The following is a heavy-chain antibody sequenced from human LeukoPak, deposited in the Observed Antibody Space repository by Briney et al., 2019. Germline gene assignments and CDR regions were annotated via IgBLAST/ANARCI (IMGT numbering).Heavy chain of an antibody. CDR2: ISGSGGST. V-gene: IGHV3-23*01. J-gene: IGHJ4*02. CDR3: AKDWRGYGYGYTDY. D-gene: IGHD5-18*01. CDR1: GFTFSSYA. Sequence: KAGGSLRLSCAASGFTFSSYAMSWVRQAPGKGLEWVSAISGSGGSTYYADSVKGRFTISRDNSKNTLYLQMNSLRAEDTAVYYCAKDWRGYGYGYTDYWGQGTLVTVSS.